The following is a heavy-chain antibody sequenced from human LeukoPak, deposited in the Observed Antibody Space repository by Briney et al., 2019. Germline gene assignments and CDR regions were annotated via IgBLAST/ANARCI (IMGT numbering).Heavy chain of an antibody. CDR2: IFSNGDT. CDR1: EFTVSRNY. V-gene: IGHV3-53*01. D-gene: IGHD5-24*01. J-gene: IGHJ4*02. CDR3: TRDQMNY. Sequence: WGSLRLSFTASEFTVSRNYMLWVRQAPGKGLEWVSLIFSNGDTHYADSVKGRFTISRDTSKNTVSLQMNSLRVEDTAMYYCTRDQMNYWGQGTLVTVSS.